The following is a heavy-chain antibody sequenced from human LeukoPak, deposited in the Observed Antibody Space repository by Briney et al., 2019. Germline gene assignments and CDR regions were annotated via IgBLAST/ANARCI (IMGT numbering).Heavy chain of an antibody. V-gene: IGHV3-23*01. CDR1: GFTFSSYA. CDR3: AKEGCTSTNCYRSSADY. Sequence: GGSLRLSCAASGFTFSSYAMSWVRQAPRKGLEWVSAITVSGDSTYYADSVKGRFTISRDYSKNTLYLQMHSLRAEDTAVYYCAKEGCTSTNCYRSSADYWGQGTLLTVSS. D-gene: IGHD2-2*01. CDR2: ITVSGDST. J-gene: IGHJ4*02.